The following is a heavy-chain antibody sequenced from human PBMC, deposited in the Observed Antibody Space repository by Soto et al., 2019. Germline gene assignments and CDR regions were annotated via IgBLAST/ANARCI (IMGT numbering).Heavy chain of an antibody. J-gene: IGHJ4*02. Sequence: QVQLVQSGAEVKKPGSSVKVSCKASGGTFSSYAISWVRQAPGQGLEGMGGIIPIFGTANYAQKFQGRVTITADESTSTAYMELSSLRSEDTAVYYCARDLIYCSGGSCYQQYYFDYWGQGTLVTVSS. CDR1: GGTFSSYA. CDR3: ARDLIYCSGGSCYQQYYFDY. D-gene: IGHD2-15*01. V-gene: IGHV1-69*12. CDR2: IIPIFGTA.